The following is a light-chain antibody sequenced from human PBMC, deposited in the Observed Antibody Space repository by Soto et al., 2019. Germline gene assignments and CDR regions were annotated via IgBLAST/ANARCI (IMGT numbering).Light chain of an antibody. CDR1: QSISSW. CDR2: KAS. Sequence: DIQMTQSPSTLSASVGDRVTITCRASQSISSWLAWYQQKPGKAPKLLIYKASSLESGVPSRFSGSGYQTEFTLTISSLQPDDFATYYCQQYNSYSPWTFGQAPKVEIK. J-gene: IGKJ1*01. V-gene: IGKV1-5*03. CDR3: QQYNSYSPWT.